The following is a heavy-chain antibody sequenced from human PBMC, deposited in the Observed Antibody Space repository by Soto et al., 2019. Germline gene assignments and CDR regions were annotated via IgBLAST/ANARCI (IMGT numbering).Heavy chain of an antibody. CDR1: GFTFSSYA. J-gene: IGHJ3*02. V-gene: IGHV3-23*01. Sequence: GGSLRLSCAASGFTFSSYAMSWVRQAPGKGLEWVSAISGSGVSTYYADSVKGRFTISRDNSKNTQYLQMNSLRAEDTAVYYCAKSIVVVPAAGDAFDIWGQGTMVTVSS. CDR3: AKSIVVVPAAGDAFDI. D-gene: IGHD2-2*01. CDR2: ISGSGVST.